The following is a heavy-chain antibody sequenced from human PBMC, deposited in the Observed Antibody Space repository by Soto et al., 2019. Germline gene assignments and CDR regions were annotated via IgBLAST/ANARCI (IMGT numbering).Heavy chain of an antibody. Sequence: QVQLVESGGGVVQPGRSLRLSCAASGFTFSSYGMHWVRQAPGKGLEWVAVIWYDGSNKYYADSVKGRFTISRDNSKNTLYLQMNSLRAEDTAVYYCARVGPVGYCSGGSCYGMDVWGQGTTVTVSS. CDR3: ARVGPVGYCSGGSCYGMDV. CDR2: IWYDGSNK. CDR1: GFTFSSYG. V-gene: IGHV3-33*01. D-gene: IGHD2-15*01. J-gene: IGHJ6*02.